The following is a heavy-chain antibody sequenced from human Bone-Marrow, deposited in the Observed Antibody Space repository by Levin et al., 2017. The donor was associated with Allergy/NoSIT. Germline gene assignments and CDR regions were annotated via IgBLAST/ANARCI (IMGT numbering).Heavy chain of an antibody. CDR2: IYYSGST. V-gene: IGHV4-59*12. CDR1: GGSISSYY. D-gene: IGHD3-10*01. Sequence: SETLSLTCTVPGGSISSYYWSWIRQPPGKGLEWIGYIYYSGSTNYNPSLKSRVTISVDTFTNQFSLKASSVTGADTAVYYCAGTRYYSSRNYYYCGMDVWGQGTTVTVSS. J-gene: IGHJ6*02. CDR3: AGTRYYSSRNYYYCGMDV.